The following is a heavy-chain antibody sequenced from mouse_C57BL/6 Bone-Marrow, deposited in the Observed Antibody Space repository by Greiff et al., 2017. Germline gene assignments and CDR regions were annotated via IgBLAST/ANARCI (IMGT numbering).Heavy chain of an antibody. D-gene: IGHD2-3*01. J-gene: IGHJ4*01. CDR1: GFNIKDDY. Sequence: EVKLQQSGAELVRPGASVKLSCTASGFNIKDDYMHWVKQRPEQGLEWIGWIDPENGDTDYAPKFQGKATLTADKSSNTAYLQLSSLTSEDTAVFYCTIYDGYYRAMVSGGQGTSFADSS. CDR3: TIYDGYYRAMVS. CDR2: IDPENGDT. V-gene: IGHV14-4*01.